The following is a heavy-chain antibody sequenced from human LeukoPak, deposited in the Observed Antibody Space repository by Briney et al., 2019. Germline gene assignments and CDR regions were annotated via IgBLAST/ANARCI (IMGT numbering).Heavy chain of an antibody. CDR3: ARGGVYSYGSFDY. D-gene: IGHD5-18*01. J-gene: IGHJ4*02. V-gene: IGHV3-74*01. CDR2: INSDGSST. CDR1: GFTFSSYW. Sequence: GGSLRLSCAASGFTFSSYWMHWVRKAPGKGLVWVSRINSDGSSTSYADSVEGRLTISRDKAKNTLYVQMNSLRAEDTAVYYCARGGVYSYGSFDYWGQGTLVTVSS.